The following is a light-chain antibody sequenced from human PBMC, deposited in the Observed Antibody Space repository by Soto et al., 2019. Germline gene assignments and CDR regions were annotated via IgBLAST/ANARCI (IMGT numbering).Light chain of an antibody. CDR1: SSDVGGYNY. CDR2: EVS. V-gene: IGLV2-14*01. Sequence: QSALTQPASVSGSPGQSITISCTGTSSDVGGYNYVSWYQQHPGKAPKLMIYEVSNQPSGVSNRFSGSKSGNTASLTISGLQAEDEADYYCSSYTSSSPYVFGTGTKLPVL. J-gene: IGLJ1*01. CDR3: SSYTSSSPYV.